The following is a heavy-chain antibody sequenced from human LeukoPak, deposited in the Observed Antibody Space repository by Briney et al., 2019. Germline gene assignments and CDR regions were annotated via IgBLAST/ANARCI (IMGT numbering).Heavy chain of an antibody. Sequence: PSETLSLTCAVYGGSFSGYYWSWIRQPPGKGLEWIGEINHSGSTNYNPSLKSRVTISVDTSKNQFSLKLSSVTAADTAMYYCASSPRITMIVAWGQGTLVTVSS. CDR2: INHSGST. D-gene: IGHD3-22*01. V-gene: IGHV4-34*01. CDR3: ASSPRITMIVA. J-gene: IGHJ5*02. CDR1: GGSFSGYY.